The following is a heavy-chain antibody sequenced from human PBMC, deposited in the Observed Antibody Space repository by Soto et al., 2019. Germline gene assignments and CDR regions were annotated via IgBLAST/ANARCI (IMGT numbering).Heavy chain of an antibody. Sequence: VQLVESGGRLVQPGGSLRLSCAASGFTVTSGSINWVRQAPGKGLEWVSVIYAGGSAYYADSVKGRFTVSRDNFKNAVYLQMNSLRADDTAVYYCARGRWFDPWGPRTLLTVSS. CDR1: GFTVTSGS. V-gene: IGHV3-66*01. CDR3: ARGRWFDP. J-gene: IGHJ5*02. CDR2: IYAGGSA.